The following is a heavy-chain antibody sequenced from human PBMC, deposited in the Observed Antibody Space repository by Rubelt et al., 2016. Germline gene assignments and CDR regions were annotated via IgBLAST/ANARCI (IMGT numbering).Heavy chain of an antibody. CDR3: ARGRDPIRYFDL. CDR1: GGSFSGYY. CDR2: INHSGST. J-gene: IGHJ2*01. D-gene: IGHD2-21*02. V-gene: IGHV4-34*01. Sequence: QVQLQQWGAGLLKPSETLTLTCAVYGGSFSGYYWSWIRQPPGKGLEWIGEINHSGSTNYNPSLKSRVTISVDTSKNQFSLKLSSVTAADTAVYYCARGRDPIRYFDLWGRGTLVTVSS.